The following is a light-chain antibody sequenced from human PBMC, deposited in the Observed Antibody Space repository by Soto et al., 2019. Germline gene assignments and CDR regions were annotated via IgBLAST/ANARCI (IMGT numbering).Light chain of an antibody. CDR3: LQTFGSPLT. J-gene: IGKJ4*01. V-gene: IGKV1-39*01. Sequence: DIQMTQSPSSLSAFVGDRVNITCRASQDIGTFLHWFQKKPGRAPKLLISNSATLQSAVPSRFRGSGSGADFTLTITSLQPEDFTTYFCLQTFGSPLTFGGGTRVQIK. CDR2: NSA. CDR1: QDIGTF.